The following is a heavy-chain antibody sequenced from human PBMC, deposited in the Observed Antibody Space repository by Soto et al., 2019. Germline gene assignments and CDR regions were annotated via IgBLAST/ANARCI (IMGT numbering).Heavy chain of an antibody. D-gene: IGHD3-22*01. J-gene: IGHJ4*02. V-gene: IGHV1-69*13. CDR3: ARGGNTYYYDSSGYYPSPFDY. Sequence: SVKVSCKASGGTFSSYAISWVRQAPGQGLEWMGGIIPIFGTANYAQKFQGRVTITADESTSTAYMELSSLRSEDTAVYYCARGGNTYYYDSSGYYPSPFDYWGQGTLVTVSS. CDR2: IIPIFGTA. CDR1: GGTFSSYA.